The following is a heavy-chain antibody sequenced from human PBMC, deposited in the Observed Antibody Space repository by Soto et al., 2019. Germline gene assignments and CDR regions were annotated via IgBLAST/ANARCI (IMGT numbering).Heavy chain of an antibody. CDR1: GFTFGDYA. CDR3: TRVPVRVVGAISYYYYGMDV. CDR2: IRSKAYGGTT. V-gene: IGHV3-49*05. J-gene: IGHJ6*02. D-gene: IGHD1-26*01. Sequence: EVQLVESGGGLVKPGRSLRLSCTASGFTFGDYAMSWFRQAPGKGLEWVGFIRSKAYGGTTEYAASVKGRFTISRDDSKSIAYLQMNSLKTEDTAVYYCTRVPVRVVGAISYYYYGMDVWGQGTTVTVSS.